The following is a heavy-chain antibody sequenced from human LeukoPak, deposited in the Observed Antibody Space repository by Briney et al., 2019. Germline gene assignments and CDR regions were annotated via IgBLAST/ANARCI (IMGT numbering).Heavy chain of an antibody. Sequence: ASVKVSCKVSGYTGIELWMHWVRQAPGKGLEWMGGFDPEDGETVYAQKFQGRVTMTEDTSTDTAYMELSSLTSEDTAVYYCATHTIFGVVTYAFHIWGRGKLVTVSS. V-gene: IGHV1-24*01. CDR1: GYTGIELW. CDR2: FDPEDGET. J-gene: IGHJ3*02. D-gene: IGHD3-3*01. CDR3: ATHTIFGVVTYAFHI.